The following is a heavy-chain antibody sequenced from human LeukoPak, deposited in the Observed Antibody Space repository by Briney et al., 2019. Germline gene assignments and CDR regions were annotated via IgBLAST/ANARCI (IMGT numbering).Heavy chain of an antibody. Sequence: PSETLSLTCTVSGGSISSSSYYWGWIRQPPGKGLEWIGSIYYSGSTHYNPSLKSRVTISVDTSKNQFSLKLSSVTAADTAVYYCARSGSSWEDYWGQGTLVTVSS. D-gene: IGHD6-13*01. J-gene: IGHJ4*02. CDR2: IYYSGST. CDR1: GGSISSSSYY. CDR3: ARSGSSWEDY. V-gene: IGHV4-39*01.